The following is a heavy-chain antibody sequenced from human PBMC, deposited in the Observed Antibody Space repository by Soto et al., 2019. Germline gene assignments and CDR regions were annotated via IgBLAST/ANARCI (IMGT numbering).Heavy chain of an antibody. CDR2: VYYSGTT. CDR1: GGSISSSSYY. CDR3: ARPRYNWNDGWFDP. Sequence: PSETLSLTCTVSGGSISSSSYYWNWIRQPPGKGLEWIGSVYYSGTTYYNPSLKRRVTISVDTSKNQFSLKLSSVTAADTAVYYCARPRYNWNDGWFDPWGQGTLVTVSS. D-gene: IGHD1-1*01. V-gene: IGHV4-39*01. J-gene: IGHJ5*02.